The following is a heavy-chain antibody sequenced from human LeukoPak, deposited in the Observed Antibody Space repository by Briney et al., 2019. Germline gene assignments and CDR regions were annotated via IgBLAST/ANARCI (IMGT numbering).Heavy chain of an antibody. V-gene: IGHV3-15*01. D-gene: IGHD6-13*01. CDR1: GFTFSNAW. J-gene: IGHJ4*02. CDR2: IKSKTDGGTT. Sequence: GGSLRLSCAASGFTFSNAWMSWVRQAPGKGLEWVGRIKSKTDGGTTDYAAPVKGRFTISRDDSKNTLYLQMNSLKTEDTAVYYCTRQRIAAAGTLDYWGQGTLVTVSS. CDR3: TRQRIAAAGTLDY.